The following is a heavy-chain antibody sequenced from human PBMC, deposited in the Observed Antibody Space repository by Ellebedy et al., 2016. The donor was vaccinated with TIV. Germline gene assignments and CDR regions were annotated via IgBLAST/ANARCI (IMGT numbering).Heavy chain of an antibody. V-gene: IGHV3-30-3*01. J-gene: IGHJ4*02. CDR3: ARESRGTNGELNFDY. D-gene: IGHD1-7*01. CDR2: ISYDGSNK. Sequence: GESLKISXAASGFTFSSYAMHWVRQAPGKGLEWVAVISYDGSNKYYADSVKGRFTISRDNSKNTLYLQMNSLRAEDTAVYYCARESRGTNGELNFDYWGQGTLVTVSS. CDR1: GFTFSSYA.